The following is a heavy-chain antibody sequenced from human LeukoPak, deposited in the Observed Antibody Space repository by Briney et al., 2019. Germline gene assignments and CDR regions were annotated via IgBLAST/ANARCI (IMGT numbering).Heavy chain of an antibody. Sequence: KPSETLSLTCTVSGGSISSGGYYWSWIRQPPGKGLEWIGEINHSGSTNYNPSLKSRVTISVDTSKNQFSLKLSSVTAADTAVYYCARQVTMIDLPWGQGTLVTVSS. CDR2: INHSGST. J-gene: IGHJ5*02. CDR3: ARQVTMIDLP. D-gene: IGHD3-22*01. V-gene: IGHV4-39*01. CDR1: GGSISSGGYY.